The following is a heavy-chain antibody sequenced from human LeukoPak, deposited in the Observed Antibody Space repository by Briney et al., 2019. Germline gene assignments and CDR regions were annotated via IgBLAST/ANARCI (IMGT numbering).Heavy chain of an antibody. V-gene: IGHV4-30-2*01. J-gene: IGHJ4*02. CDR2: IYHSGST. D-gene: IGHD3-22*01. CDR3: ARGSEARYYYDSSGYYT. CDR1: GGSISSGGYC. Sequence: SETLSLTRTVSGGSISSGGYCWSWIRQPPGKGLEWIGYIYHSGSTYYNPSLKSRVTISVDRSKNQFSLKLSSVTAADTAVYYCARGSEARYYYDSSGYYTWGQGTLVTVSS.